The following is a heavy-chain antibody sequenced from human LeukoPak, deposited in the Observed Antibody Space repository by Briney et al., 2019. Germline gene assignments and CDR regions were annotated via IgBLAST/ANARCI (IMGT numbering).Heavy chain of an antibody. Sequence: PGGSLRLSCAASGFTFDDYGMSWVRQAPGKGLEWVSAISGSGGSTYYADSVKGRFTISRDNSKNTLYLQMNSLRAEDTAVYFCARYFYPSGTLFDYWGQGTLVTVSS. CDR3: ARYFYPSGTLFDY. D-gene: IGHD3-10*01. J-gene: IGHJ4*02. V-gene: IGHV3-23*01. CDR2: ISGSGGST. CDR1: GFTFDDYG.